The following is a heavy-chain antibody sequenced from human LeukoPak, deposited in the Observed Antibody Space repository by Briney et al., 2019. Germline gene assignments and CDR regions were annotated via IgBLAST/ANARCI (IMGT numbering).Heavy chain of an antibody. Sequence: SETLSLTCTVSGGSISSGGYSWVWIRQPPGKGLEWMGRIYYGGNTFYNPSLKSRVTMSVDTSKNHVSLKLSSVTAADAAVYYCATSTSGWSPVDNWGLGTLVTVSS. CDR2: IYYGGNT. CDR3: ATSTSGWSPVDN. CDR1: GGSISSGGYS. J-gene: IGHJ4*02. D-gene: IGHD6-19*01. V-gene: IGHV4-39*02.